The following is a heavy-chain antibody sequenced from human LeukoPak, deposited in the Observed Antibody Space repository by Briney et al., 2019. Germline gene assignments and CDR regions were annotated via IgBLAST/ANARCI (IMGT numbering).Heavy chain of an antibody. Sequence: ASVKVSCKASGYTFTSYAMHWVRQAPGQRLEWMGWINAGNGNTKYSQKFQGRVTITRDTSASTAYMELSSLRSEDTAVYYCARDGYDSRGWYEGNFDYWGQGTLVTVSS. CDR3: ARDGYDSRGWYEGNFDY. J-gene: IGHJ4*02. CDR2: INAGNGNT. V-gene: IGHV1-3*01. D-gene: IGHD6-19*01. CDR1: GYTFTSYA.